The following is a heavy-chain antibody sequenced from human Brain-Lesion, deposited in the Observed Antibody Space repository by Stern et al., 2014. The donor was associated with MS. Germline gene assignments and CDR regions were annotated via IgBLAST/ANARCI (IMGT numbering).Heavy chain of an antibody. CDR2: LYYSGFT. CDR1: GGSITSSTYD. D-gene: IGHD1-26*01. Sequence: VQLVESGPGLVKPSETLSLTCTVSGGSITSSTYDWAWIRQPPGKGLEWIGNLYYSGFTYYNPSLNSRVTISLDISKHTFPLKLSSVTAADTAIYYCARHDSVPRPSQLYSARDRGPGYFDYWGQGTLVTVSS. V-gene: IGHV4-39*01. J-gene: IGHJ4*02. CDR3: ARHDSVPRPSQLYSARDRGPGYFDY.